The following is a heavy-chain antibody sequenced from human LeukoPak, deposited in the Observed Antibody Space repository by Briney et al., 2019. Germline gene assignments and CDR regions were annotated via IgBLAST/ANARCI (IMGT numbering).Heavy chain of an antibody. J-gene: IGHJ4*02. Sequence: PSETLSLTCAVYGGSFSGYYWSWIRQPLGKGLEWIGEINHSGSTNYNPSLKSRVTISVDTSKNQFSLKLSSVTAADTAVYYCARGLPVGYWGQGTLVTVSS. D-gene: IGHD1-26*01. CDR3: ARGLPVGY. CDR1: GGSFSGYY. CDR2: INHSGST. V-gene: IGHV4-34*01.